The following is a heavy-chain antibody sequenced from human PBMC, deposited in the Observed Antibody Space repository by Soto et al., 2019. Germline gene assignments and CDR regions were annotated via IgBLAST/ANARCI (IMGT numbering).Heavy chain of an antibody. J-gene: IGHJ4*02. CDR1: GYTFTNYY. CDR2: INPNSGTT. Sequence: ASVKVSCKASGYTFTNYYMHWLRQVPGQGLEWMGWINPNSGTTQYAKIFQGRVTLTRDAPTNTAHMELRRLRSDDTAMYYCARDKSDILTGYSPQFEYWGQGTQVTVSS. V-gene: IGHV1-2*02. CDR3: ARDKSDILTGYSPQFEY. D-gene: IGHD3-9*01.